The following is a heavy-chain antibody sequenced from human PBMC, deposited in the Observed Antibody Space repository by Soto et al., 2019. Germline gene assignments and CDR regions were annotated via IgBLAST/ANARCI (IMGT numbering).Heavy chain of an antibody. Sequence: PGGSLRLSCAASGFTFSSYGMHWVRQAPGKGLEWVTAIWYDGSNKYYADSVKGRFTISRDNSKNTLYLQMNSLRVEDTAVYYCARVVGRDLTGSFDSWGQGTLVTVSS. J-gene: IGHJ5*01. V-gene: IGHV3-33*01. CDR3: ARVVGRDLTGSFDS. D-gene: IGHD2-8*02. CDR1: GFTFSSYG. CDR2: IWYDGSNK.